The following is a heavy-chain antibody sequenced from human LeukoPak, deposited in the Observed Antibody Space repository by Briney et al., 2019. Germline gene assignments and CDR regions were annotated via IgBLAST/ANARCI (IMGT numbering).Heavy chain of an antibody. Sequence: PGGSLRLSCAASGFTVSSNYMSWVRQAPGKGLEWVSVIYSGGSTYYADSVKGRFTISRDNSKNTLYLQMNSLRAEDTAVYYCARHSLGYSSSWSLPFFDYWGQGTLVTVSS. V-gene: IGHV3-53*01. J-gene: IGHJ4*02. D-gene: IGHD6-13*01. CDR2: IYSGGST. CDR1: GFTVSSNY. CDR3: ARHSLGYSSSWSLPFFDY.